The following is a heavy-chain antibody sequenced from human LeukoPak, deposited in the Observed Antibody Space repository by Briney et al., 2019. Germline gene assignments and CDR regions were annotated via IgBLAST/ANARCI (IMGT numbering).Heavy chain of an antibody. J-gene: IGHJ5*02. D-gene: IGHD4-17*01. CDR3: ARGSDYGDYLNWFDP. CDR1: GGSFSGYY. V-gene: IGHV4-34*01. Sequence: SETLSLTCAVYGGSFSGYYWSWIRQPPGKGLEWIGEINHSGSTNYNPSLKSRVTISVDTSKNQFSLKLSSVTAADTAVYYCARGSDYGDYLNWFDPWGQGTLVTVSS. CDR2: INHSGST.